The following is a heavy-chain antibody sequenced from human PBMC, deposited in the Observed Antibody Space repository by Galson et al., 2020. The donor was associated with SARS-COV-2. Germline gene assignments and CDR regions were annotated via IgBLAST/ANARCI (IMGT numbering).Heavy chain of an antibody. D-gene: IGHD3-16*01. J-gene: IGHJ4*02. CDR1: GFTFHDYA. CDR3: SKRGDQLWGASDY. Sequence: SLKISCAASGFTFHDYAMHWVRQAPGKGLEWVSGISWNSGSIGYADSVKGRFTISRGNAQNSLYLQMNSLRPEDTALYYCSKRGDQLWGASDYWGQGTLVTVSS. V-gene: IGHV3-9*01. CDR2: ISWNSGSI.